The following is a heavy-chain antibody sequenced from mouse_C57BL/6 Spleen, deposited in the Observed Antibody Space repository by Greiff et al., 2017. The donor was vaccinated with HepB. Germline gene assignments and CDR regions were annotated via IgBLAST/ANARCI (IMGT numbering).Heavy chain of an antibody. J-gene: IGHJ2*01. V-gene: IGHV14-4*01. CDR1: GFNIKDDY. D-gene: IGHD1-3*01. CDR2: IDPENGDT. CDR3: TTELRYFDY. Sequence: EVQLVESGAELVRPGASVKLSCTASGFNIKDDYMHWVKQRPEQGLEWIGWIDPENGDTEYASKFQGKATITADTSSNAAYLQLSSLTSEDTAVYYCTTELRYFDYWGQGTTRTVAA.